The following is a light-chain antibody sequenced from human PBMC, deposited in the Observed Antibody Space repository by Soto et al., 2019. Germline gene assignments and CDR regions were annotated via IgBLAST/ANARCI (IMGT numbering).Light chain of an antibody. J-gene: IGKJ2*01. CDR2: DAS. V-gene: IGKV3-11*01. Sequence: EIVLTQSPATLSLSPGERATLSCRASPSVSSSLAWYQQTPGQAPRLLIYDASNRATGIPARFSGSGSGTDFTLTISSLEPEDFAVYYCQQRSNWPLTFGQGTKLEIK. CDR3: QQRSNWPLT. CDR1: PSVSSS.